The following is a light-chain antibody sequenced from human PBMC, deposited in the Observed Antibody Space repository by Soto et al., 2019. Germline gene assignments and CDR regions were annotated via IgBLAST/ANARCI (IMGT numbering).Light chain of an antibody. J-gene: IGKJ3*01. V-gene: IGKV3-20*01. CDR2: GAS. CDR3: QQYGSSPQVT. CDR1: QSVSTY. Sequence: EIVLTQSPGTLSLSPGERATLSCRASQSVSTYLAWYQHKPGQAPRLLIYGASSRATGIPDRFSGSGSGTDFTLTISRLEPEDFAVYFCQQYGSSPQVTFGPGTKVDIK.